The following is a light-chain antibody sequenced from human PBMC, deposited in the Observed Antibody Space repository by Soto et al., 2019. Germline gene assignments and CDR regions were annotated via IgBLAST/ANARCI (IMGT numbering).Light chain of an antibody. V-gene: IGKV1-27*01. CDR2: AAS. Sequence: DIQMPQSNSPLSASVGDRVTITCLASQSISSWLAWYQQNPGKVPKLLIYAASTLQSGVPSRFSGSGSGTDFTLTISSLQPEDGATYYCQKYNSAPRTFGQGTKV. CDR3: QKYNSAPRT. CDR1: QSISSW. J-gene: IGKJ1*01.